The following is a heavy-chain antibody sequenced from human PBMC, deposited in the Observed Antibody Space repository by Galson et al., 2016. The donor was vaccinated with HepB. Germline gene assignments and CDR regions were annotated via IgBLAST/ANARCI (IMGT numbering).Heavy chain of an antibody. CDR3: GRHGGFDY. J-gene: IGHJ4*02. V-gene: IGHV3-23*01. Sequence: LRLSCAASGFSFSNSGMSWVRQAPGRGLEWVSGITRRGDATHYADFVKGRFTISRDNSKNTLYLYMNNLTAGDTAIYYCGRHGGFDYWGQGALVTVSS. CDR2: ITRRGDAT. CDR1: GFSFSNSG. D-gene: IGHD3-16*01.